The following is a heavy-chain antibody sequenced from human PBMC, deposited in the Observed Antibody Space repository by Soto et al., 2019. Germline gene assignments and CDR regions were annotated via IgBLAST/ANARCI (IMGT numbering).Heavy chain of an antibody. J-gene: IGHJ4*02. CDR3: ARDYTSSYHYDGTNYGDVDF. CDR1: GGTSRNYV. Sequence: QVQLVQSGPEIKKPGSSVKVSCKDSGGTSRNYVISWVRQAPGQGLEWMGGIIPSFGTPTYAQKFQGRVTITADDSTSAPYMELSRLRSEDTAVYYWARDYTSSYHYDGTNYGDVDFWGLGTLVIFSS. CDR2: IIPSFGTP. V-gene: IGHV1-69*12. D-gene: IGHD3-22*01.